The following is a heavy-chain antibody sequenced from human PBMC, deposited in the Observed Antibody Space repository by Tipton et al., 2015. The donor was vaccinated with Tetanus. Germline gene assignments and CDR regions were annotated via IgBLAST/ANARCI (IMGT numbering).Heavy chain of an antibody. V-gene: IGHV4-34*01. Sequence: PSLTCAVYGGSFSNYFWRWIRQPPGKGLEWIGEISPSGNTNYNPSLKSRVTISADTSRNQFSLTLSSVTAADTAVYYCARGSGWADFWGQGTQVTVSS. CDR3: ARGSGWADF. CDR2: ISPSGNT. CDR1: GGSFSNYF. D-gene: IGHD6-19*01. J-gene: IGHJ4*02.